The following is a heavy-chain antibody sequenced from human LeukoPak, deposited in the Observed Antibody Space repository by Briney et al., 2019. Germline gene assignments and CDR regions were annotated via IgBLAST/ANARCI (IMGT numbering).Heavy chain of an antibody. CDR3: GRFRSGFDY. Sequence: SLRLSCAASGFTFDDYAMHWVRQAPGKDLEWVSGISWNSGSIGYADSVKGRFTISRDNAKNSLYLQMNSLRAEDTALYYCGRFRSGFDYWGQGTLVTVSS. J-gene: IGHJ4*02. CDR2: ISWNSGSI. D-gene: IGHD3-10*01. V-gene: IGHV3-9*01. CDR1: GFTFDDYA.